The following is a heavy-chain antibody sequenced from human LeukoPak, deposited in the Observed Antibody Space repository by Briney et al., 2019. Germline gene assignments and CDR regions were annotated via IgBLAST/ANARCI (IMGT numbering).Heavy chain of an antibody. D-gene: IGHD3-10*01. CDR1: GFTFSSYG. Sequence: PGGSLRLSCAASGFTFSSYGMHWVRQAPGKGLEWVAVISYDGSNKYYADSVKGRFTISRDNSKNTLYLQMNSLRAEDTAVYYCAKPTGPMVRGVPFDYWGQGTLVTVSS. V-gene: IGHV3-30*18. CDR2: ISYDGSNK. J-gene: IGHJ4*02. CDR3: AKPTGPMVRGVPFDY.